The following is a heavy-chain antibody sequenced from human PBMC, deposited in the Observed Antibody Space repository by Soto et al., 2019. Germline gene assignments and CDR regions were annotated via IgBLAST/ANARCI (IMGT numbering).Heavy chain of an antibody. D-gene: IGHD1-26*01. CDR2: IYHSGST. J-gene: IGHJ4*02. CDR1: GGSISSSNW. CDR3: ARVGIDSGSYYGDFDY. Sequence: SETLSLTCAVSGGSISSSNWWSWVRQPPGKGLEWIGEIYHSGSTNYNPSLKSRVTISVDKSKNQFSLKLSSVTAADTAMYYCARVGIDSGSYYGDFDYWGQGTLVTVSS. V-gene: IGHV4-4*02.